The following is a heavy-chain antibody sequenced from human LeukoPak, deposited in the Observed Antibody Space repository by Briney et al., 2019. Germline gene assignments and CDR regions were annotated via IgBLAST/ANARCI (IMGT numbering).Heavy chain of an antibody. J-gene: IGHJ4*02. V-gene: IGHV4-39*07. CDR3: ASRIHDYYDSSGYWREIDY. CDR1: GGSISSSSYY. CDR2: INHSGST. D-gene: IGHD3-22*01. Sequence: SETLSLTCTVSGGSISSSSYYWGWIRQPPGKGLEWIGEINHSGSTNYNPSLKSRVTISVDKSKNQFSLKLSSVTAADTAVYYCASRIHDYYDSSGYWREIDYWGQGTLVTVSS.